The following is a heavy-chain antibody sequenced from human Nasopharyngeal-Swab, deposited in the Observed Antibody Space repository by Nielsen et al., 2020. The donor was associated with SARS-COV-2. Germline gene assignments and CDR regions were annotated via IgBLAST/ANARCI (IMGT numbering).Heavy chain of an antibody. CDR1: GFTFSSYA. Sequence: GESLKISCAASGFTFSSYAMSWVRQAPGKGLEWVSVIYSDGTSTYYVDSVKGRFTISRDNSKNTLYLQMKSLRAEDTAVYYCAKGSYGYDYWGQGTLVTVSS. V-gene: IGHV3-23*03. D-gene: IGHD5-18*01. J-gene: IGHJ4*02. CDR3: AKGSYGYDY. CDR2: IYSDGTST.